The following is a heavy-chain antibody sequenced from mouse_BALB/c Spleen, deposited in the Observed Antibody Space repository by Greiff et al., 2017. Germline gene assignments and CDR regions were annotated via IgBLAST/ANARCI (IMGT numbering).Heavy chain of an antibody. D-gene: IGHD4-1*01. CDR3: TRELGDYFDY. Sequence: LQHPGSELVRPGASVKLSCKASGYTFTSYWMHWVKQRHGQGLEWIGNIYPGSGSTNYDEKFKSKGTLTVDTSSSTAYMHLSSLTSEDSAVYYCTRELGDYFDYWGQGTTLTVSS. J-gene: IGHJ2*01. CDR2: IYPGSGST. V-gene: IGHV1S22*01. CDR1: GYTFTSYW.